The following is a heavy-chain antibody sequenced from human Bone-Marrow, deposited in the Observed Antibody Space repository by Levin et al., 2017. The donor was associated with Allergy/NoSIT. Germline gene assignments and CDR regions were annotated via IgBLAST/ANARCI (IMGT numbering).Heavy chain of an antibody. CDR2: IKSRNDGGTT. V-gene: IGHV3-15*01. Sequence: GESLKISCAASGFNFTNAWMSWVRQAPGKGLEWVGRIKSRNDGGTTDYAAPVKGRFVISKDVSKNTLYLQMNSLKTQDTSVYYYSTEGGHCSGGSCYLLPFYYGMDVWGQGTTVTVSS. J-gene: IGHJ6*02. CDR3: STEGGHCSGGSCYLLPFYYGMDV. CDR1: GFNFTNAW. D-gene: IGHD2-15*01.